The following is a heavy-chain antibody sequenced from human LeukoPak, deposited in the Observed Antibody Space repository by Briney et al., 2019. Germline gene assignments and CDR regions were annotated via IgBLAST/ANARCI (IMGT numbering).Heavy chain of an antibody. CDR3: AREGDSSSYFDY. J-gene: IGHJ4*02. Sequence: KPSQTLSLTCTVSGGSISSGSYYWSWIRQSAGKGLEWIGRIYTSGSTNYNPSLKSRVTISVDTSKNQFSLKLSSVTAADTAVYYCAREGDSSSYFDYWGQGTLVTVSS. V-gene: IGHV4-61*02. CDR1: GGSISSGSYY. D-gene: IGHD6-6*01. CDR2: IYTSGST.